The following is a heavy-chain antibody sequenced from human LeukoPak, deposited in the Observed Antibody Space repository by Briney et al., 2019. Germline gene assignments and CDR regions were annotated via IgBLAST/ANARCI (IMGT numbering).Heavy chain of an antibody. CDR2: INPNSGGT. Sequence: GASVKVSCKASGYTFTGYYMHWVRQAPGQGLEWMGRINPNSGGTNYAQKFQGRVTMTRDTSISTAYMELSRLRSDDTAVYYCARGHQTRDSSGYYSFPLYYFDYWGQGTLVTVSS. D-gene: IGHD3-22*01. CDR3: ARGHQTRDSSGYYSFPLYYFDY. CDR1: GYTFTGYY. V-gene: IGHV1-2*06. J-gene: IGHJ4*02.